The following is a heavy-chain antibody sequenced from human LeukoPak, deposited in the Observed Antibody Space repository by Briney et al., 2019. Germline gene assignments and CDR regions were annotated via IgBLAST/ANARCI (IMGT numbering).Heavy chain of an antibody. CDR3: AKFSYDSSFDY. J-gene: IGHJ4*02. Sequence: TGGSLRLSCAASGFTFSSYTMSWVRQAPGKGLEWVSGISGSGGSTYYADSVKGRFTISRDNSKNTLYLQMNSLRAEDTAVYYCAKFSYDSSFDYWGQGTLVTVSS. D-gene: IGHD3-22*01. V-gene: IGHV3-23*01. CDR1: GFTFSSYT. CDR2: ISGSGGST.